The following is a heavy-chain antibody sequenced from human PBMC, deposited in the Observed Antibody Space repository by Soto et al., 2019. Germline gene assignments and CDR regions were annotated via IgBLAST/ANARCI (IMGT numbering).Heavy chain of an antibody. J-gene: IGHJ4*01. CDR1: GGTFSTYA. CDR2: IIPLFGTA. CDR3: ASPTGTYSSGYCYFAF. V-gene: IGHV1-69*01. Sequence: QVQLEQSGAEVKQPGSSVRVSCKTSGGTFSTYAINSVRQAPGQGLEWMGAIIPLFGTADYSQKFQGRDTITADEYTSTAYMEPSSLRADDTAVYFCASPTGTYSSGYCYFAFWGHGTLVTVSS. D-gene: IGHD6-19*01.